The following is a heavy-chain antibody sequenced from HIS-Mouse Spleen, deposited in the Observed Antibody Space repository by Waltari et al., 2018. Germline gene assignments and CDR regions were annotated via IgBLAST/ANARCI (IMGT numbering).Heavy chain of an antibody. Sequence: QLQLQESGPGLVKPSETLSLTCTVSGGSISSSSYYWGWIRQPPGKGLEWIGSIYYSGSTYDHPSLQSRVTISVDTSKNQFSLKLSSVTAADTAVYYCAREIPYSSSWYDWYFDLWGRGTLVTVSS. J-gene: IGHJ2*01. CDR3: AREIPYSSSWYDWYFDL. CDR1: GGSISSSSYY. V-gene: IGHV4-39*07. CDR2: IYYSGST. D-gene: IGHD6-13*01.